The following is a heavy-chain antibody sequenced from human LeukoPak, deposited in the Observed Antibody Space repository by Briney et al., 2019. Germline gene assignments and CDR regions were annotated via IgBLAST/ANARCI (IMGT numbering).Heavy chain of an antibody. CDR2: ISGSNGNT. V-gene: IGHV1-18*01. Sequence: GASVKVSCKASGYTFTSYGISWVRQAPGQGLEWMGWISGSNGNTNCAQKFLGRVTMTADTSTSTAYMELRSLTSDDTAVYYCARSGRGTYYYFDLWGQGTLVTVSS. CDR3: ARSGRGTYYYFDL. D-gene: IGHD5-12*01. J-gene: IGHJ4*02. CDR1: GYTFTSYG.